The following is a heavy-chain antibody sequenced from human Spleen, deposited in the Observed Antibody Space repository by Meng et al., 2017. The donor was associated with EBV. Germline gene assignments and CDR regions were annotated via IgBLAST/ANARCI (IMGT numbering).Heavy chain of an antibody. CDR2: IYHSGST. D-gene: IGHD3-16*01. V-gene: IGHV4-4*02. J-gene: IGHJ5*02. Sequence: QVQPQAAGPGLVKPSGTLSLTCAVSGGSISSSNWWNWVRQAPGKGLEWIGEIYHSGSTSYNPSLESRVTISIDKSKNQVSLKLTSVTAADTAVYYCAQRERWGLDPWGQGTLVTVSS. CDR1: GGSISSSNW. CDR3: AQRERWGLDP.